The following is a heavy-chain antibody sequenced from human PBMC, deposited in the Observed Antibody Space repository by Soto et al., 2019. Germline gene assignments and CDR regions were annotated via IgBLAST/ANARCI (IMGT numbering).Heavy chain of an antibody. V-gene: IGHV2-70*01. CDR2: IDWDDDK. CDR1: GESFSGYY. CDR3: ALEHDAFDI. J-gene: IGHJ3*02. D-gene: IGHD1-1*01. Sequence: TLSLTCAVYGESFSGYYWSWIRQPPGKALEWLALIDWDDDKYYSTSLKTRLTISKDTSKNQVVLTMTNMDPVDTATYYCALEHDAFDIWGQGTMVTVSS.